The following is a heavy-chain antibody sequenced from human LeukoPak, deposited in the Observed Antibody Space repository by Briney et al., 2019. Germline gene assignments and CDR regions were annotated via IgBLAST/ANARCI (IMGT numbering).Heavy chain of an antibody. CDR1: GFPFSSYS. CDR2: ISSSSSYI. Sequence: GGSLRLSCAASGFPFSSYSMNWVRQAPGKGLEWVSSISSSSSYIYYADSVKGRFTISRDNAKNSLYLQMNSLRAEDTAVYYCARPPDNYYYYYMDVWGKGTTVAVSS. CDR3: ARPPDNYYYYYMDV. J-gene: IGHJ6*03. V-gene: IGHV3-21*01.